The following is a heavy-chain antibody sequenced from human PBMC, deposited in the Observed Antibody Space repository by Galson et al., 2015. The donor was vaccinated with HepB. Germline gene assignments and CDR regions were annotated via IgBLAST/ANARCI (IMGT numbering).Heavy chain of an antibody. CDR2: INSDGSST. D-gene: IGHD3-10*01. J-gene: IGHJ4*02. CDR1: GFTFSSYW. CDR3: ARSPGGGFDY. Sequence: SLRLSCAASGFTFSSYWMHWVRQAPGKGLVWVSRINSDGSSTTYADSVKGRFTISRDNAKNMLYLQMNSLRAEDTAVYHCARSPGGGFDYWGQGTLVTVSS. V-gene: IGHV3-74*03.